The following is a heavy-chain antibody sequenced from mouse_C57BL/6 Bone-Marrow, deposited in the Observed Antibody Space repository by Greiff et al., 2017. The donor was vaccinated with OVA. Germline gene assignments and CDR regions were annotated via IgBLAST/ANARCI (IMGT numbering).Heavy chain of an antibody. CDR3: AFGSSYNYYAMDY. V-gene: IGHV14-3*01. J-gene: IGHJ4*01. Sequence: DVKLQESVAELVRPGASVKLSCTASGFNIKNTYMHWVKQRPEQGLEWIGRIDPANGNTKYAPKFQGKATITADTSSNTAYLQLSSLTSEDTAIYYCAFGSSYNYYAMDYWGQGTSVTVSS. D-gene: IGHD1-1*01. CDR1: GFNIKNTY. CDR2: IDPANGNT.